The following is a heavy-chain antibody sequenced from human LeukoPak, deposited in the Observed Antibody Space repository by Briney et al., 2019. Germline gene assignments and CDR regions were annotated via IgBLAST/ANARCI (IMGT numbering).Heavy chain of an antibody. V-gene: IGHV3-23*01. CDR2: ISGSGGST. Sequence: GGSLRLSCTASGFTFDDYGMSWVRQAPGKGLEWVSAISGSGGSTYYADSVKGRFTISRDNSKNTLYLQMNSLRAEDTAVYYCAKEGREGAYYYYYYGMDVWGQGTTVTVSS. CDR3: AKEGREGAYYYYYYGMDV. J-gene: IGHJ6*02. CDR1: GFTFDDYG.